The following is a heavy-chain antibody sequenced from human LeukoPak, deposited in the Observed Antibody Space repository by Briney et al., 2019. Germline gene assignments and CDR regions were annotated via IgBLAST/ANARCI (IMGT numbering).Heavy chain of an antibody. J-gene: IGHJ4*02. CDR2: IGSNGGST. CDR3: ARVAVGATGYFDY. V-gene: IGHV3-64*01. D-gene: IGHD1-26*01. Sequence: PGGSLRLSCAASGFTFSSYAMHWVRQAPGKGLEHVSAIGSNGGSTYYANSVKGRFTISRDNSKNTLYLQMGSLRAEDMAVYYCARVAVGATGYFDYWGQGTLVTVSS. CDR1: GFTFSSYA.